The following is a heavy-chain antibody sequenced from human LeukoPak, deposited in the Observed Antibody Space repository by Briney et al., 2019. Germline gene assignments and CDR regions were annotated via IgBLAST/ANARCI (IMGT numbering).Heavy chain of an antibody. D-gene: IGHD3-10*01. V-gene: IGHV1-46*01. CDR2: INPSGGST. CDR1: GYTFSSYY. Sequence: GASVKVSCKASGYTFSSYYMHWVRQAPGQGLEWMGIINPSGGSTSYAQKFQGRVTMTRDTSTSTVYMELSSLRSEDTAVYYCARDYYGSGSYYNENYGVDVWGQGTTVTVSS. CDR3: ARDYYGSGSYYNENYGVDV. J-gene: IGHJ6*02.